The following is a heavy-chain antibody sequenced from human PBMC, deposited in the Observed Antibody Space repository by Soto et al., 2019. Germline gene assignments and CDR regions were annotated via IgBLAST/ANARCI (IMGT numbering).Heavy chain of an antibody. CDR1: GGSISSSSYY. CDR3: VRHDSSGWDGFDAFDI. V-gene: IGHV4-39*01. CDR2: IYYSGST. J-gene: IGHJ3*02. D-gene: IGHD6-19*01. Sequence: QLQLQESGPGLVKPSETLSLTCTVSGGSISSSSYYWGWIRQPPGKGLEWIGSIYYSGSTYYNPSLKSRVTISVDTSKNQFSLKLSSVTAADTAVYYCVRHDSSGWDGFDAFDIWGQGTMVTVSS.